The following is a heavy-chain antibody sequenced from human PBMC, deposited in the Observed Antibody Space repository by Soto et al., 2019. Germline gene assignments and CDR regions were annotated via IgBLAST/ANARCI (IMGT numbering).Heavy chain of an antibody. CDR1: GYTFTSYG. CDR2: ISAYNGNT. D-gene: IGHD6-13*01. V-gene: IGHV1-18*04. CDR3: AREGGIAAAGTGPYYYGLAV. J-gene: IGHJ6*02. Sequence: ASVKVSCKASGYTFTSYGISWVRQAPGQGLEWMGWISAYNGNTNYAQKLQGRVTMTTDTSTSTAYMELRSLRSDDTAVYYSAREGGIAAAGTGPYYYGLAVWGQGTTVTASS.